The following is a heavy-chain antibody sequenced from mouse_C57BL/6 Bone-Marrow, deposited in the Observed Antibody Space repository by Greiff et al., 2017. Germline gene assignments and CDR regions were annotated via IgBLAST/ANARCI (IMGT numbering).Heavy chain of an antibody. CDR1: GYTFTDYE. CDR2: IDPETGGT. CDR3: TGCSEYFDY. J-gene: IGHJ2*01. D-gene: IGHD3-3*01. Sequence: VQLLQPGAELVRPGASVTLSCKASGYTFTDYEMHWVKQRPVHGLEWIGAIDPETGGTDYDQKFKGKAILTADKSSSTAYLVLRSLPSEDSAVYYCTGCSEYFDYWGQGTTLTVSS. V-gene: IGHV1-15*01.